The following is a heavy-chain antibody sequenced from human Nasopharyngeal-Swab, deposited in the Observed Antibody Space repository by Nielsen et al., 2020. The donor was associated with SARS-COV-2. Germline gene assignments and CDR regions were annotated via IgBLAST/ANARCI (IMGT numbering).Heavy chain of an antibody. CDR3: ARDGREYYYFDSSEVGFDY. Sequence: GESLKISCAASGFTFDDYAIHWVRQAPGKGLEWVTFISYDGRNKYYADSVKGRFTISRDNSKNTLYLQMNSLRAEDTAVYYCARDGREYYYFDSSEVGFDYWGHGTLVTVSS. D-gene: IGHD3-22*01. CDR2: ISYDGRNK. J-gene: IGHJ4*01. CDR1: GFTFDDYA. V-gene: IGHV3-30*04.